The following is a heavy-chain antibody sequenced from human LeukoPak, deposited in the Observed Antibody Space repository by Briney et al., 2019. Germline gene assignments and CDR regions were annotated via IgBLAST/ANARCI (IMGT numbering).Heavy chain of an antibody. D-gene: IGHD6-19*01. CDR3: ARVGIAVAGPEGYYYYYYYGMDV. CDR2: INAGNGNT. V-gene: IGHV1-3*01. J-gene: IGHJ6*02. Sequence: ASVNVSCKASGYTFTSYAMHWVRQAPGQRLEWMGWINAGNGNTKYSQKFQGRVTITRDTSASTAYMELSSLRSEDTAVYYCARVGIAVAGPEGYYYYYYYGMDVWGQGTTVTVSS. CDR1: GYTFTSYA.